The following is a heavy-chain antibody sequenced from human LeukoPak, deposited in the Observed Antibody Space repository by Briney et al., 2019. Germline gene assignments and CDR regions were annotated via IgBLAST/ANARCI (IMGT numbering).Heavy chain of an antibody. CDR3: ARAGRYYYYGMDV. CDR1: GGSISSYY. V-gene: IGHV4-59*01. Sequence: SETLSLTCTVSGGSISSYYWSWIRQPPGKGLEWIGYIYYSGSTNYNPSLKSRVTISVDTSKNQFSLKLNSVTAADTAVYYCARAGRYYYYGMDVWGQGTTVTVSS. J-gene: IGHJ6*02. CDR2: IYYSGST.